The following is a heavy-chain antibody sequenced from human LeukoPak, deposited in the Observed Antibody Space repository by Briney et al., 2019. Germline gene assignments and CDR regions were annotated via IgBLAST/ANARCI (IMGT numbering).Heavy chain of an antibody. D-gene: IGHD2-21*01. CDR2: IKQDRSEK. J-gene: IGHJ4*02. CDR3: ARGSGDLF. CDR1: GFTFSSYR. V-gene: IGHV3-7*01. Sequence: GGSLRLSCAASGFTFSSYRMSWVRKAPGKGLEWVANIKQDRSEKYYVDSVKGRFTISRDNAKNSLYLQMNSLRAEDTAVYYCARGSGDLFWGQGTLVTVSS.